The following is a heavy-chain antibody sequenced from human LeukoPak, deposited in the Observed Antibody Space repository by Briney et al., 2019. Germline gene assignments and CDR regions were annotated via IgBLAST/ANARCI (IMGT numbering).Heavy chain of an antibody. CDR2: IYYSGST. D-gene: IGHD3-22*01. V-gene: IGHV4-59*01. CDR1: GGSISSYY. Sequence: SETLSLTCTVSGGSISSYYWSWIRQPPGKVLEWIGYIYYSGSTNYNPSLKSRVTISVDTSKNQFSLKLSSVTAADTAVYYCARYYYDSSGYYENWFDPWGQGTLVTVSS. CDR3: ARYYYDSSGYYENWFDP. J-gene: IGHJ5*02.